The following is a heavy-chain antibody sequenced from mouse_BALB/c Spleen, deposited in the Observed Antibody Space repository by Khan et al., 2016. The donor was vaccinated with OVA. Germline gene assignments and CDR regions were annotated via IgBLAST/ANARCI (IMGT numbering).Heavy chain of an antibody. CDR1: GYTFTDYS. J-gene: IGHJ3*01. Sequence: QIQLVQSGPELKKPGETVKISCKASGYTFTDYSMHWVKQAPGKGLKWMGWINTETGEPTYADDFKGRFAFSLETSASTAYLQINNLKNEDTATYFCTRSRTNWEAYWGQGTLVTVSA. CDR3: TRSRTNWEAY. CDR2: INTETGEP. D-gene: IGHD4-1*01. V-gene: IGHV9-2-1*01.